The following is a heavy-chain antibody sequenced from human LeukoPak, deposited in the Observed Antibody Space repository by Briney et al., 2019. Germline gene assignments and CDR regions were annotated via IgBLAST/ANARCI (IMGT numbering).Heavy chain of an antibody. CDR3: ARDLGSGWSPGY. D-gene: IGHD6-19*01. J-gene: IGHJ4*02. Sequence: KPSETLSLTCAVYGGSFSGYYWSWIRQPPGKGLEWIGEINHSGSTNYNPSLKSRVTISVDTSKNQFSLNLTSVTAADTAFYYCARDLGSGWSPGYWGQGTLVTVSS. V-gene: IGHV4-34*01. CDR1: GGSFSGYY. CDR2: INHSGST.